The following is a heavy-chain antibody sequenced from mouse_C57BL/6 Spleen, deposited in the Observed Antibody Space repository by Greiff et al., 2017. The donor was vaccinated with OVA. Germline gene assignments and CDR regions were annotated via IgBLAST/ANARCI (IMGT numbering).Heavy chain of an antibody. CDR3: ARDGNWDVAGYFDY. CDR2: ISDGGSYT. D-gene: IGHD4-1*01. V-gene: IGHV5-4*01. CDR1: GFTFSSYA. J-gene: IGHJ2*01. Sequence: EVKLMESGGGLVKPGGSLKLSCAASGFTFSSYAMSWVRQTPEKRLEWVATISDGGSYTYYPDNVKGRFTISRDNAKNNLYLQMSHLKSEDTAMYYCARDGNWDVAGYFDYWGQGTTLTVSS.